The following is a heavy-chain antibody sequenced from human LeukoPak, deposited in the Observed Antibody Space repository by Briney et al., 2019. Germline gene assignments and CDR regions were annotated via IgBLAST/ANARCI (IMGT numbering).Heavy chain of an antibody. D-gene: IGHD3-16*01. CDR1: GYSFTGYN. CDR3: ARGGPLYYFMEV. J-gene: IGHJ6*02. CDR2: INPNSGGT. Sequence: ASVKLSCKASGYSFTGYNMHWVRQAPGQGLEWMGWINPNSGGTNYAQKFQGRVTMTRDTSISTAYVELSGLRSDDTAVYYCARGGPLYYFMEVWGQGTTVIVSS. V-gene: IGHV1-2*02.